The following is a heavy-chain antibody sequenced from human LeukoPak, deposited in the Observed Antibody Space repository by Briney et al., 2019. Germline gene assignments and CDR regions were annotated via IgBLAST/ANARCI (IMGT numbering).Heavy chain of an antibody. D-gene: IGHD3-10*01. CDR1: GFTFSSYG. CDR3: AKEYYGSGSYYDY. J-gene: IGHJ4*02. Sequence: GGSLRLSCAASGFTFSSYGMYWVRQAPGRGLEWVAFIRDDGGNRYYADSVKGRFTISRDNSKNTIYLEMNSLRAEDTGVYYCAKEYYGSGSYYDYWGQGTLVTVSS. V-gene: IGHV3-30*02. CDR2: IRDDGGNR.